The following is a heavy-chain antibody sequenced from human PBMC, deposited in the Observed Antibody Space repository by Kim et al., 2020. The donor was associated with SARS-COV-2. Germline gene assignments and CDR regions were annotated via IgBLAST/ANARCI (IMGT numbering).Heavy chain of an antibody. Sequence: GGSLRLSCAASGFTFSSYRMHWVRQAPGKGLVWVSRISSDGSKIYAAAVKGRFTTSCEDATNKLYLQMNSLLGDDTAAFYCGGSRGCPTLSCYEGM. CDR3: GGSRGCPTLSCYEGM. D-gene: IGHD3-10*01. CDR1: GFTFSSYR. V-gene: IGHV3-74*01. CDR2: ISSDGSK. J-gene: IGHJ6*01.